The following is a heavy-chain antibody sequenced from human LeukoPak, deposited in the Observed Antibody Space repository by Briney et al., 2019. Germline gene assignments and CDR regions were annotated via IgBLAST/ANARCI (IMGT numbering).Heavy chain of an antibody. CDR3: ARDLLGVSYGMDV. CDR2: ISGSGDNT. Sequence: GGSLRLSCAASGFTFSSYAMSWVRQAPGKGLEWVSGISGSGDNTYYADSLKGRFTISRDNSKNTLYLQMNSLRAEDTAVYYCARDLLGVSYGMDVWGQGTTVTVSS. CDR1: GFTFSSYA. V-gene: IGHV3-23*01. J-gene: IGHJ6*02. D-gene: IGHD2-15*01.